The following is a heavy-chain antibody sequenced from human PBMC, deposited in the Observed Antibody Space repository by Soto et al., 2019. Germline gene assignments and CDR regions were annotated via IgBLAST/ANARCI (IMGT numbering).Heavy chain of an antibody. J-gene: IGHJ4*02. CDR2: INSDGSTT. CDR1: GFTFISSW. V-gene: IGHV3-74*03. CDR3: ACLPMPLGPCDS. Sequence: EVLLVESGGGLVQPGESLRLSCVASGFTFISSWMHWVRQAPGKGLVWVSRINSDGSTTQYAESVRGRFSISRYNAKNTLFLEVTSLTFEDTAVSFCACLPMPLGPCDSWGQGTMVTVSS. D-gene: IGHD1-26*01.